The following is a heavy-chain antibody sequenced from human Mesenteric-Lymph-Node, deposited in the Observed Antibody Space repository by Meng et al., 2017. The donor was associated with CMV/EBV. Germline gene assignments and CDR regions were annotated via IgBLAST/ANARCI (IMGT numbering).Heavy chain of an antibody. V-gene: IGHV1-69*01. Sequence: CKASGGTFSSDAITWVRQAPGQGLECVGEIIPVFGTVNYAQKFQGRVTITADESTSTAYMELSSLRSEDTAIYYCARSISAAGAFDYWGQGTLVTVSS. CDR2: IIPVFGTV. CDR1: GGTFSSDA. CDR3: ARSISAAGAFDY. D-gene: IGHD6-13*01. J-gene: IGHJ4*02.